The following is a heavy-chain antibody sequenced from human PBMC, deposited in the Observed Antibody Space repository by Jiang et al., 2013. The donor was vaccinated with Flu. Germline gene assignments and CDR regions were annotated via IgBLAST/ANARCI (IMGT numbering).Heavy chain of an antibody. D-gene: IGHD3-3*01. J-gene: IGHJ4*02. V-gene: IGHV3-21*01. CDR3: ARDSPTLEWLLPLDY. Sequence: QLLESGGGLVKPGGSLRLSCAASGFTFSSYNMNWVRQAPGRGLEWVSSIGTSSSYKYYADSLKGRFTISRDNAKNSLYLQMNSLRAEDTAVYYCARDSPTLEWLLPLDYWGQGTLVTVSS. CDR2: IGTSSSYK. CDR1: GFTFSSYN.